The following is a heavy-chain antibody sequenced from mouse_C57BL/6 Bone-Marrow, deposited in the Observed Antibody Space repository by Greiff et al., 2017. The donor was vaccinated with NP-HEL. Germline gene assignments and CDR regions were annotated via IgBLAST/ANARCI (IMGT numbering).Heavy chain of an antibody. CDR1: GFTFSSYG. J-gene: IGHJ1*03. CDR3: ARQVYYGSSYPHWYFDV. CDR2: ISSGGSYT. V-gene: IGHV5-6*01. Sequence: DVQLVESGGDLVKPGGSLKLSCAASGFTFSSYGMSWVRQTPDKRLEWVATISSGGSYTYYPDSVKGRFTISRDNAKNTLYLQMSSLKSEDTAMYYCARQVYYGSSYPHWYFDVWGTGTTVTVSS. D-gene: IGHD1-1*01.